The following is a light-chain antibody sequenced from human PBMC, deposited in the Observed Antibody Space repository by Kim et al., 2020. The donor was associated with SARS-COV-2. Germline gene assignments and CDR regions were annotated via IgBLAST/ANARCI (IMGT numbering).Light chain of an antibody. J-gene: IGKJ1*01. CDR2: GAS. V-gene: IGKV1-39*01. CDR1: QTISAF. CDR3: QQSFTMPWT. Sequence: DIQMTQSPSSLSASVGDRVTITCRASQTISAFLNWYQQKPGKAPKLLIFGASSLQGGVPSRFSGSGSGTDFTLTVSALQPEEFATYYCQQSFTMPWTFGQGTKVDIK.